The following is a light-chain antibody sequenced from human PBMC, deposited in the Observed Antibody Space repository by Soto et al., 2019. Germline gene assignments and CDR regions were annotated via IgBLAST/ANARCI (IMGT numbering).Light chain of an antibody. CDR1: QSISNW. CDR3: QQYSSYST. J-gene: IGKJ1*01. Sequence: DIQMTQSPSSLSASVGDRVTITCRASQSISNWLAWYQQKPGKAPKLLIYDASTLESGVPSRFSGGGFGTDCTLTISSLQPDDFATYYCQQYSSYSTFGQGKKVEMK. CDR2: DAS. V-gene: IGKV1-5*01.